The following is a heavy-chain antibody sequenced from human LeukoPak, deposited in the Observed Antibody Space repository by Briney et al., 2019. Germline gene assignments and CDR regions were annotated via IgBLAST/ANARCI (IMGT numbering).Heavy chain of an antibody. J-gene: IGHJ6*02. V-gene: IGHV3-21*01. CDR1: GFTFSSYS. Sequence: PGGSLRLSCAASGFTFSSYSMNWVRQAPGKGLEWVSSISSSSSYIYYADSVKGRFTISRGNAKNSLYLQMNSLRAEDTAVYYCARDVGELCYYYGMDVWGQGTTVTVSS. CDR2: ISSSSSYI. D-gene: IGHD3-10*01. CDR3: ARDVGELCYYYGMDV.